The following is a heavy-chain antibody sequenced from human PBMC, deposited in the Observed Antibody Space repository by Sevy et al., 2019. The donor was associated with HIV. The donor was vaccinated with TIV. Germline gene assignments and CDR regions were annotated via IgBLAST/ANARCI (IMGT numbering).Heavy chain of an antibody. CDR1: GYTFTDYY. V-gene: IGHV1-2*02. J-gene: IGHJ4*02. CDR3: ARGPSHGGFDS. Sequence: ASVKVSCKASGYTFTDYYIHWLRQAPGQGPEWMGWIDPNGGGTYHGQDFQGRLTITRDTSISTVYMDLSRLTSDDTAVYFCARGPSHGGFDSWGQRTRVTVSS. CDR2: IDPNGGGT. D-gene: IGHD3-16*01.